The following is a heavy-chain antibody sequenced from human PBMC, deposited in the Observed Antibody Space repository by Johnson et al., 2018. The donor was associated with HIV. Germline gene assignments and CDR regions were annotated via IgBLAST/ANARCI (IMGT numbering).Heavy chain of an antibody. CDR1: GFTFSSYD. J-gene: IGHJ3*02. V-gene: IGHV3-13*01. CDR2: IGTAGDT. Sequence: VQLVESGGGLVQPGGSLRLSCAASGFTFSSYDMHWVRQATGKGLEWVSAIGTAGDTCYSDSVKGRFTISRDNSKNTLYLQMHSLRAEDTAVYYCAKGRSGAGGAFDIWGQGTMVTVSS. D-gene: IGHD1-26*01. CDR3: AKGRSGAGGAFDI.